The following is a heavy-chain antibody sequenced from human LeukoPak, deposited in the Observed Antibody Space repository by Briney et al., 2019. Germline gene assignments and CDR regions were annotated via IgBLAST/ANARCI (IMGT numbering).Heavy chain of an antibody. CDR2: IYYSGST. CDR1: GGSISSYC. V-gene: IGHV4-59*04. J-gene: IGHJ4*02. D-gene: IGHD3-22*01. CDR3: SHDSTGYRDY. Sequence: SETLSLTCTVSGGSISSYCWSWIRQPPGKGLEWIGSIYYSGSTYYNPSLKSRVTISVDTSKNQFSLKLSSVTAADTAVYYCSHDSTGYRDYWGQGTLVTVSS.